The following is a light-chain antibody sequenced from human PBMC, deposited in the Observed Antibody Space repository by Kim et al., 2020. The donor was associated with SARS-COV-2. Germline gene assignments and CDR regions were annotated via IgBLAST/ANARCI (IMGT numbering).Light chain of an antibody. J-gene: IGKJ1*01. CDR1: QSISSW. Sequence: AAVGDRVTITCRASQSISSWLAWYQQKPGKAPKLLIYKASSLESGVPSRFSGSGSGTEFTLTISSLQPDDFATYYCQQYNSYSWTFGQGTKVEIK. V-gene: IGKV1-5*03. CDR3: QQYNSYSWT. CDR2: KAS.